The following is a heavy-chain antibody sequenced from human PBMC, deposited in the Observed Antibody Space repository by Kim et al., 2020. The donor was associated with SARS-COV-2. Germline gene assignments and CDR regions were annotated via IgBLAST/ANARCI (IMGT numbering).Heavy chain of an antibody. CDR2: IYYSGST. V-gene: IGHV4-39*01. Sequence: SETLSLTCTVSGGSISSSSYYWGWIRQPPGKGLEWIGSIYYSGSTYYNPSLKSRVTISVDTSKNQFSLKLSSVTAADTAVYYCARLPSGIFGVLIPERYYYYYGMDVWGQGTTVTVSS. D-gene: IGHD3-3*01. CDR3: ARLPSGIFGVLIPERYYYYYGMDV. CDR1: GGSISSSSYY. J-gene: IGHJ6*02.